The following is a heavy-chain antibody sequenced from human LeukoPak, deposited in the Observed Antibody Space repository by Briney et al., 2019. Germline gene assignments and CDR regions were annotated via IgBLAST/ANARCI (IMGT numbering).Heavy chain of an antibody. D-gene: IGHD5-24*01. V-gene: IGHV3-23*01. J-gene: IGHJ4*02. CDR1: GITFSNYA. Sequence: GGSLRLSCAASGITFSNYAMSWVRQAPGKGLEWVSAMRGGGSDTFYAESVKGRFTISRDNSKNTLSLQLNSLRAEDTAVYYCAKAASRYARSTRGAFDYWGQGTLVTVSS. CDR3: AKAASRYARSTRGAFDY. CDR2: MRGGGSDT.